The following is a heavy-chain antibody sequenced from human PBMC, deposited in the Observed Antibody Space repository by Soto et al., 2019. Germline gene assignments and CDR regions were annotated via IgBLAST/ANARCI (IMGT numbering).Heavy chain of an antibody. V-gene: IGHV4-30-4*01. CDR3: ARGRGDYGDYERGYIYDY. CDR2: IYYSGST. J-gene: IGHJ4*02. CDR1: GGSISSGDYY. Sequence: QVQLQESGPGLVKPSQTLSLTCTVSGGSISSGDYYWSWIRQPPGKGLEWIGYIYYSGSTYYNPSRKRRVTISVDTSKNQFSRKLSSVTAADTAVYYCARGRGDYGDYERGYIYDYWGQGTLVTVSS. D-gene: IGHD4-17*01.